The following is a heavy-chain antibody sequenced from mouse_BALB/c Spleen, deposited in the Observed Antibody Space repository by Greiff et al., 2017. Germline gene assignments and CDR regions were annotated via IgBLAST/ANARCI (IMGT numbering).Heavy chain of an antibody. CDR2: ISYSGST. D-gene: IGHD2-2*01. V-gene: IGHV3-8*02. CDR1: GDSITSGY. J-gene: IGHJ3*01. CDR3: ARYNGYDGAGLAY. Sequence: EVMLVESGPSLVKPSQTLSLTCSVTGDSITSGYWNWIRKFPGNKLEYMGYISYSGSTYYNPSLKSRISITRDTSKNQYYLQLNSVTTEDTATYYCARYNGYDGAGLAYWGQGTLVTVSA.